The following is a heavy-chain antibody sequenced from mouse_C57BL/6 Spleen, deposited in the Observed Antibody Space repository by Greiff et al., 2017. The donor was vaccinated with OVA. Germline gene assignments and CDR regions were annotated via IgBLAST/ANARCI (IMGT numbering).Heavy chain of an antibody. J-gene: IGHJ4*01. CDR3: PRPAMDY. CDR2: IDPETGDT. V-gene: IGHV1-15*01. CDR1: GYTFSSYG. Sequence: QVQLQQSGAELVKPGASVKLSCKASGYTFSSYGMHWVKQRPGKGLEWIGAIDPETGDTNYNQKFKGKATLTADKSYSTAYLQLRSLTSEDSAVYYCPRPAMDYWGQGTSVTVSS.